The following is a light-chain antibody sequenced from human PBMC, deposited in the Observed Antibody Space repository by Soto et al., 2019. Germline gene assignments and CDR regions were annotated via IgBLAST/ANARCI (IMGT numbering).Light chain of an antibody. Sequence: VLTQPASVSGSPGQSITISCTGTSSDVGGYNYVSWYQHHPGKAPKLMIYEVSNRPSGVSYRFSGSKSGNTASLTISGLQAEDEADYYCNSYTGSGIVFGTGTKVTV. J-gene: IGLJ1*01. CDR3: NSYTGSGIV. V-gene: IGLV2-14*01. CDR1: SSDVGGYNY. CDR2: EVS.